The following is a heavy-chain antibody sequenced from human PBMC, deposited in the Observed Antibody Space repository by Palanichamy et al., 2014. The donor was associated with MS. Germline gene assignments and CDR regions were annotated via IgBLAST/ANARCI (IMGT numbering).Heavy chain of an antibody. CDR3: AKEATTISFNYYGMDV. J-gene: IGHJ6*02. CDR1: GFTFDDYA. CDR2: ISWNSGTI. V-gene: IGHV3-9*01. Sequence: PGRSLRLSCTASGFTFDDYAMHWVRQGPGKGLEWVSGISWNSGTIGYADSVRGRFTISRDNAKNSLYLQMDSLRPEDTALYYCAKEATTISFNYYGMDVWGQGTSVTVSS. D-gene: IGHD3-3*01.